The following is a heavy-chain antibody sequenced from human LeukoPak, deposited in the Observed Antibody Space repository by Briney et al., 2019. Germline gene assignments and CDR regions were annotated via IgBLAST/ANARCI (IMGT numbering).Heavy chain of an antibody. CDR3: ARVMQGYYDSSGLDY. Sequence: GASVKVSCKASGYTFTGYYMHWVRQAPGQGLEWMGWINPNSGGTNYAQKFQGRVTMTRDTSISTAYMELSRLRSDDTAVYYCARVMQGYYDSSGLDYWGQGTLVTVSS. J-gene: IGHJ4*02. CDR1: GYTFTGYY. CDR2: INPNSGGT. V-gene: IGHV1-2*02. D-gene: IGHD3-22*01.